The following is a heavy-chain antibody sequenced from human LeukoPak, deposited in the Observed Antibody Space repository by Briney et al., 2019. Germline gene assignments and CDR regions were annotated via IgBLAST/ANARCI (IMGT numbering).Heavy chain of an antibody. CDR3: ARRGMITLGAVISRRRWFDP. CDR1: GGSFSDYY. V-gene: IGHV4-34*01. Sequence: SETLSLTCAVYGGSFSDYYWSWLRQPPGTGLEWIGEINHSRSTNYDPSLKSRVTISVDTSKNQFSLRLSSVTAADTAVYYCARRGMITLGAVISRRRWFDPWGQGTLGTVSS. J-gene: IGHJ5*02. D-gene: IGHD3-16*02. CDR2: INHSRST.